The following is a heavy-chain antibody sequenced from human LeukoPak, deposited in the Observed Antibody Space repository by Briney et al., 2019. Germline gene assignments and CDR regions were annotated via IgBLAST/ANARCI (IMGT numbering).Heavy chain of an antibody. J-gene: IGHJ4*02. CDR1: GFTFSSYA. Sequence: GGSLRLSCAASGFTFSSYAMSWVRQAPGKGLEWVSAVSGNVGATYYVDSVKGRFTISRDNSKNSLYLQMNSLRTEDTALYYCAKDGGDYGDYVGDYWGQGTLVTVSS. V-gene: IGHV3-23*01. CDR2: VSGNVGAT. CDR3: AKDGGDYGDYVGDY. D-gene: IGHD4-17*01.